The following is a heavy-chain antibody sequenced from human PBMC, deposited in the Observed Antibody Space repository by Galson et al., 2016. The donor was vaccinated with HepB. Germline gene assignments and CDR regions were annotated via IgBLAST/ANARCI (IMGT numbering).Heavy chain of an antibody. CDR1: GGSISSYY. V-gene: IGHV4-59*01. CDR3: ARGLGYDYSNYEPGF. CDR2: IYYTGST. Sequence: SETLSLTCTVSGGSISSYYWSWIRQPPGKGLDYIGYIYYTGSTNYNPSLRSRVTISIDMSKNQFSLKLSSVTAADTAVYYCARGLGYDYSNYEPGFWGQGTLVTVSS. J-gene: IGHJ4*02. D-gene: IGHD4-11*01.